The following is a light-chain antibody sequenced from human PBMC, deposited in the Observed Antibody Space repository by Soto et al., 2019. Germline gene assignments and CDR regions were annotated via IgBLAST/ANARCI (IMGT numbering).Light chain of an antibody. Sequence: QSVLTQPASVSGSPGQSITISCTGTSSDVGSYNLVSWYQQHPGKAPKLMIYEGSKRPSGVSNRFSGSKSGNTASLTISGLQAEDEADYYCCSYAADVVFGGGTQLTVL. J-gene: IGLJ2*01. CDR2: EGS. CDR3: CSYAADVV. V-gene: IGLV2-23*01. CDR1: SSDVGSYNL.